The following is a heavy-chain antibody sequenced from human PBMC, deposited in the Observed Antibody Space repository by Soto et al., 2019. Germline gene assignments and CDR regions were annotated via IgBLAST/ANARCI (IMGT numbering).Heavy chain of an antibody. CDR2: VSHSGRT. CDR3: ARVAMQNYHDMWSGSTSSALDV. D-gene: IGHD3-3*01. Sequence: SETLSLTCKVSGGSMRGYSWSWIRQTPGEGLEWIGYVSHSGRTDYSPSLKNRVTISLDMSKNHFALHVNSVDPADTAVYYCARVAMQNYHDMWSGSTSSALDVWGQGTTVTVSS. J-gene: IGHJ6*02. CDR1: GGSMRGYS. V-gene: IGHV4-59*13.